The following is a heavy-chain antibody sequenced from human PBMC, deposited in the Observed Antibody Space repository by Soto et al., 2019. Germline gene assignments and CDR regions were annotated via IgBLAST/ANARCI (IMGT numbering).Heavy chain of an antibody. CDR3: ARDWTHYDSSGPGDY. Sequence: ASVKVSCKASGYTFTSYPMHWVRQAPGQGLEWMVWINAGNGDTKYSQKFQGRVTITRDTSANTAYMELSSLRSEDTAVFYCARDWTHYDSSGPGDYWGQGTLVTVSS. J-gene: IGHJ4*02. CDR2: INAGNGDT. V-gene: IGHV1-3*01. CDR1: GYTFTSYP. D-gene: IGHD3-22*01.